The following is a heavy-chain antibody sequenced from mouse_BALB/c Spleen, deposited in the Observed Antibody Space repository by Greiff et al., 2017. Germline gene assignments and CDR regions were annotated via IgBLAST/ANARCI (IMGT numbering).Heavy chain of an antibody. V-gene: IGHV5-6-5*01. CDR1: GFTFSSYA. CDR3: ARDYYGYVPDY. D-gene: IGHD2-2*01. CDR2: ISSGGST. Sequence: EVHLVESGGGLVKPGGSLKLSCAASGFTFSSYAMSWVRQTPEKRLEWVASISSGGSTYYPDSVKGRFTISRDNARNILYLQMSSLRSEDTAMYYCARDYYGYVPDYWGQGTTLTVSS. J-gene: IGHJ2*01.